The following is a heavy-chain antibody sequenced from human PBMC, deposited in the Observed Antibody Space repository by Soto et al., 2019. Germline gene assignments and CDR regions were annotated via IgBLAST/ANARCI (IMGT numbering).Heavy chain of an antibody. CDR3: ARDYTSTGYGLVY. CDR1: GFTFSRHG. CDR2: IWYDGSNE. V-gene: IGHV3-33*01. Sequence: GGSLRLSCAASGFTFSRHGMHWVRQAPGKGLEWVAIIWYDGSNEYYADSVKGRFTISRDNSKNTLYLQMSSLRVDDTAVYYCARDYTSTGYGLVYWGQGALVTVSS. J-gene: IGHJ4*02. D-gene: IGHD6-25*01.